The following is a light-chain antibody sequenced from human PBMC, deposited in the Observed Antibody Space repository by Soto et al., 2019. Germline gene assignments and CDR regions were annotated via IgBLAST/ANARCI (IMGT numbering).Light chain of an antibody. V-gene: IGLV2-14*01. CDR2: EVN. J-gene: IGLJ3*02. CDR1: SSDVGGYKF. Sequence: QAVVTQPASVSGSPGQSITISCTGTSSDVGGYKFVSWYQHHPGKAPKLMIYEVNNRPSGVSDRFSGSKSGNTASLTISGLQPEDEADYYCLSYTSANTRVFGGGTQLTVL. CDR3: LSYTSANTRV.